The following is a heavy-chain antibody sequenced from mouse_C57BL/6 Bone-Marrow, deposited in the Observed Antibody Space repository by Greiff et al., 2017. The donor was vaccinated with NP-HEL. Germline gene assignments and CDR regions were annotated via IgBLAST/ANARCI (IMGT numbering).Heavy chain of an antibody. CDR2: IYPGSGST. CDR1: GYTFTSYW. CDR3: ARGDSNYPYAMDY. V-gene: IGHV1-55*01. J-gene: IGHJ4*01. Sequence: QVQLKQSGAELVKPGASVKMSCKASGYTFTSYWITWVKQRPGQGLEWIGDIYPGSGSTNYNEKFKSKATLTVDTSSSTAYMQLSSLTSEDSAVYYCARGDSNYPYAMDYWGQGTSVTVSS. D-gene: IGHD2-5*01.